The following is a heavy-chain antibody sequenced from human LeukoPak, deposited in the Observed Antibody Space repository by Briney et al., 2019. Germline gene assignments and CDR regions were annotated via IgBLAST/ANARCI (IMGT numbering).Heavy chain of an antibody. J-gene: IGHJ4*02. V-gene: IGHV3-23*01. CDR1: GFTFSSYA. CDR2: ISGSGGST. D-gene: IGHD2-2*01. CDR3: AKPPIVVPAAVCFDY. Sequence: GASLRLSCAASGFTFSSYAMSWVRQAPGKGLEWVLAISGSGGSTYYADSVKGRFTISRDNSKNTLYLQMNSLRAEDTAVYYCAKPPIVVPAAVCFDYWGQGTLVTVSS.